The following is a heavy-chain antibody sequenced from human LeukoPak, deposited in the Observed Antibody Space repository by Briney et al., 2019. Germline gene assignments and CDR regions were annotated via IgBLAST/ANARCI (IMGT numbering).Heavy chain of an antibody. CDR2: IDWDDDK. CDR3: ARIQGIAAAGTFYYYYGMDV. CDR1: GFSLSTSGMC. J-gene: IGHJ6*04. V-gene: IGHV2-70*01. Sequence: GSGPTLVNPTQTLTLTCTFSGFSLSTSGMCVSWIRQPPGKALEWLALIDWDDDKYYSTSLKTRLTISKDTSKNQVVLTMTNMDPVGTATYYCARIQGIAAAGTFYYYYGMDVWGKGTTVTVSS. D-gene: IGHD6-13*01.